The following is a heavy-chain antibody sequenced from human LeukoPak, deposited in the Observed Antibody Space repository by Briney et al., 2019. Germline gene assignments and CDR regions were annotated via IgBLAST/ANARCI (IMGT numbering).Heavy chain of an antibody. CDR2: IYSGGTT. CDR3: GRDVGP. V-gene: IGHV3-53*01. CDR1: GLNVTNNF. Sequence: PGGSLRLSCAASGLNVTNNFMTWVRQAPGKGLEWVSVIYSGGTTYYANSVKGRFTISRDSSKNTMYLQMNSLRVEDTAMYYCGRDVGPWGQGTLVTVSS. J-gene: IGHJ5*02.